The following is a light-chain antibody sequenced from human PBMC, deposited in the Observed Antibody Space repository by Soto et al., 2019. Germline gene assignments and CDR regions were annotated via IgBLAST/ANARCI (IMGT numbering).Light chain of an antibody. CDR3: QQSYSTPLT. V-gene: IGKV1-39*01. J-gene: IGKJ4*01. CDR2: AAS. Sequence: DTQMTQSPSSLSASVGDRVTITCRASQPITTYVNWYQQKPGKAPKLLIYAASSLQSGVPSRFSGSGSGTDFSLAISSLHLEHSATYYCQQSYSTPLTFVGGTTVEIK. CDR1: QPITTY.